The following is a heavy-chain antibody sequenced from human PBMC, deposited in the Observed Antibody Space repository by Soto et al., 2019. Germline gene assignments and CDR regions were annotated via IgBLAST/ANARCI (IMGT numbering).Heavy chain of an antibody. J-gene: IGHJ3*02. V-gene: IGHV4-59*01. CDR2: IRYSGRT. CDR1: GGSMSSYY. Sequence: SETLSLTCSVSGGSMSSYYWSWVRQPPGKGLEWIGYIRYSGRTNYNPSLKSRVTISVDTSKNPFSLRLTSVTAADTAVYYCARERTPTYHYDSSGYDAFDIWGQGTMVTVSS. D-gene: IGHD3-22*01. CDR3: ARERTPTYHYDSSGYDAFDI.